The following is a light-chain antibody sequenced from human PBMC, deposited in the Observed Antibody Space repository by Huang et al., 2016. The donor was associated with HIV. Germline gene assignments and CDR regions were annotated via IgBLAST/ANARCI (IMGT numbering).Light chain of an antibody. CDR3: HQYASSPRT. CDR2: GAS. J-gene: IGKJ1*01. CDR1: QSVNNNY. V-gene: IGKV3-20*01. Sequence: ENVLTQSPGTLSLSPGERATLSCRASQSVNNNYLAWYQQKPGQAPRLLIYGASSRATGIPDSFFGSGSGTDFTLTISRLGPEDFAVYYCHQYASSPRTFGQGTKVDIK.